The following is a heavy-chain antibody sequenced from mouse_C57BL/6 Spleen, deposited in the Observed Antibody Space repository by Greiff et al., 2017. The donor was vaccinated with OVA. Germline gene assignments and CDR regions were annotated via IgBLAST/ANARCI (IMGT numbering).Heavy chain of an antibody. Sequence: QVQLKQSGPELVKPGASVKISCKASGYAFSSSWMNWVKQRPGKGLEWIGRIYPGDGDTNYNGKFKGKATLTADKPSSTAYMQLSSLTSEDSAVYFCAREGRWDHYAMDYWGQGTSVTVSS. CDR1: GYAFSSSW. CDR2: IYPGDGDT. CDR3: AREGRWDHYAMDY. J-gene: IGHJ4*01. V-gene: IGHV1-82*01. D-gene: IGHD4-1*01.